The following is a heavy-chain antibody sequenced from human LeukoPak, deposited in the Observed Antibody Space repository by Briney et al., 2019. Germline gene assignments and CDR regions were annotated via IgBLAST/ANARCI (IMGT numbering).Heavy chain of an antibody. Sequence: GGSLRHSCAASGFTFSSYEMNWVRQAPGKGLEWVSYISSGGGNIYYADSVKGRFTISRDNAKSSLYLQMNSLRAEDTAVFYCTRALPVAGSVFFDSWGQGTLVTVSS. V-gene: IGHV3-48*03. CDR2: ISSGGGNI. CDR3: TRALPVAGSVFFDS. D-gene: IGHD6-19*01. CDR1: GFTFSSYE. J-gene: IGHJ4*02.